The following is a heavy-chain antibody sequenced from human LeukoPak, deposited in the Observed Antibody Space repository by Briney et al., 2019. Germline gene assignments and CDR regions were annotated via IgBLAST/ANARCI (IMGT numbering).Heavy chain of an antibody. J-gene: IGHJ6*02. D-gene: IGHD6-6*01. CDR3: ARGGSSSSYYYYYGVDV. CDR1: GFTFSSYS. Sequence: PGGSLRLSCAASGFTFSSYSMNWVRQAPGKGLEWVAVISSDGSNKYYADSVKGRFTISRDNSKNTLYLQTNSLRAEDTAVYYCARGGSSSSYYYYYGVDVWGQGTTVTVSS. CDR2: ISSDGSNK. V-gene: IGHV3-30*03.